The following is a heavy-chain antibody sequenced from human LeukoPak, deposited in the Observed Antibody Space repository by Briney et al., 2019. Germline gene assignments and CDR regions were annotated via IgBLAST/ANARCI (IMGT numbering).Heavy chain of an antibody. CDR1: GFTFSTYS. V-gene: IGHV3-23*01. Sequence: PGGSLRLSCAASGFTFSTYSMTWVRQGPGKGLEWVSSIYPNGGSTFCADSVKGRFTIFRDNSKNTLYLQMSSLRTEDTAIYYCTKDVVPDSGWDLDYWGQGTLVTVSS. CDR2: IYPNGGST. J-gene: IGHJ4*02. CDR3: TKDVVPDSGWDLDY. D-gene: IGHD6-19*01.